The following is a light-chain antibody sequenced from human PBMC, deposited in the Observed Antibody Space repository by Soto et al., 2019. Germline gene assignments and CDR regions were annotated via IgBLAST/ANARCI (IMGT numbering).Light chain of an antibody. J-gene: IGLJ2*01. Sequence: QSALTQPASVSGSPGQSITISCTGTSSDVGGYSYVSWFQQHPGKAPKVMIYDVSSRPSGVSNRFSGSKSGNTASLTISGLQAEDEGDYYCSSYTSSSTVLFGGGTKLTVL. CDR1: SSDVGGYSY. CDR3: SSYTSSSTVL. V-gene: IGLV2-14*01. CDR2: DVS.